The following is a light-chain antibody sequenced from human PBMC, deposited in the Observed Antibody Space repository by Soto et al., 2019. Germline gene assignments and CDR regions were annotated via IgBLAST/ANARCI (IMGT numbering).Light chain of an antibody. CDR1: SGDVGGYDY. V-gene: IGLV2-8*01. CDR2: EVT. CDR3: SSYAGSDNPYV. J-gene: IGLJ1*01. Sequence: QSVLTRPPSASGSPGQSVTISCTGTSGDVGGYDYVSWYQQHPGKAPKLMIYEVTKRPLGVPDRFSGSKSGNTASLTVSGLQAEDEADYYCSSYAGSDNPYVFGTGTKVTV.